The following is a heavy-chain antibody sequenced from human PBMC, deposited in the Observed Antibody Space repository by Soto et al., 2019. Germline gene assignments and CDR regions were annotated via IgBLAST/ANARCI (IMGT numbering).Heavy chain of an antibody. CDR2: ISYDGSNK. CDR1: GSSFSSYG. CDR3: AKDVSSSWYGFDY. V-gene: IGHV3-30*18. Sequence: GWSLRLSCAASGSSFSSYGMHWVRQAPGKGLEWVAVISYDGSNKYYADSVKGRFTISRDNSKNTLYLQMNSLRAEDTAVYYCAKDVSSSWYGFDYWGQGTLVTSSS. D-gene: IGHD6-13*01. J-gene: IGHJ4*02.